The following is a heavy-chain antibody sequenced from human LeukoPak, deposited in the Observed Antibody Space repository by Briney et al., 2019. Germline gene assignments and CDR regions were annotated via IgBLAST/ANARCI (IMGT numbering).Heavy chain of an antibody. D-gene: IGHD7-27*01. CDR2: IYHTGST. CDR3: ASRKLGNDY. J-gene: IGHJ4*02. Sequence: PSETLSLTCTISGGSVSDYYWSWIRQSPGKGLKWIGYIYHTGSTSHSPSLKSRVTISADTSQNQFSLKLSSVAAADTAVYYCASRKLGNDYWGQGTLVTVSS. V-gene: IGHV4-59*02. CDR1: GGSVSDYY.